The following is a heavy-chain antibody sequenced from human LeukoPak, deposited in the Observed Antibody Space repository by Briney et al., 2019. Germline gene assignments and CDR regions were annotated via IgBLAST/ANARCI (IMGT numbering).Heavy chain of an antibody. Sequence: PGGSLRLSCAASGFTVSSNYMSWVRQAPGKGLEWVSVIYSGGSTYYADSVKGRFTISRDNSKNTLYLQMNSLRAEDTAVYYCARGAYYYGSGRPGDYYMDVWGKGTTVTVSS. CDR3: ARGAYYYGSGRPGDYYMDV. CDR2: IYSGGST. V-gene: IGHV3-53*01. J-gene: IGHJ6*03. D-gene: IGHD3-10*01. CDR1: GFTVSSNY.